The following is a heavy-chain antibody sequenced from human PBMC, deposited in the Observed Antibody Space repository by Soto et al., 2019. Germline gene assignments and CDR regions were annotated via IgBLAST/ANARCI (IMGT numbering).Heavy chain of an antibody. J-gene: IGHJ4*02. Sequence: QVQLVQSGAEEKKPGASVKVSCKASGYTFTSYPMHWVRQAPGQRLEWMGWINAGNGNTKYSEKLQGRVTITRDTSASTAYMELSSLRYEDTAVYYCAKEGGGWHPMDYWGQGTLVTVSS. CDR2: INAGNGNT. D-gene: IGHD3-16*01. CDR1: GYTFTSYP. V-gene: IGHV1-3*05. CDR3: AKEGGGWHPMDY.